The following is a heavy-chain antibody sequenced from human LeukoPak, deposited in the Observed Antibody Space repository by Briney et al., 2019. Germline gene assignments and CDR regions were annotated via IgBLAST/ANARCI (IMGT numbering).Heavy chain of an antibody. CDR1: GFTFTDYW. V-gene: IGHV3-74*01. CDR2: VNSDGSVT. Sequence: PGGSLRLSCAASGFTFTDYWMHWVRQAPGKGLVWVSRVNSDGSVTTCADSVKGRFTISRDNARKMIYLQMNSLRDEDTALYYCSRDLTAWGQGTLVTVSS. J-gene: IGHJ4*02. CDR3: SRDLTA. D-gene: IGHD1-20*01.